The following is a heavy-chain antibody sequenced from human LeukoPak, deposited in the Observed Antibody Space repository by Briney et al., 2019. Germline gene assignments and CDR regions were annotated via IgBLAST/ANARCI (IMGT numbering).Heavy chain of an antibody. J-gene: IGHJ4*02. V-gene: IGHV3-7*05. Sequence: GGSLRLSCAASGFTFSVSWMTWVRQVLGEGLGWVATIDQYGGQKNYVESVKGRFTISRDNAENSLFLQMNSLRADDTAVYYCATEVWFRADSWGQGTLVTVSS. D-gene: IGHD3-10*01. CDR3: ATEVWFRADS. CDR1: GFTFSVSW. CDR2: IDQYGGQK.